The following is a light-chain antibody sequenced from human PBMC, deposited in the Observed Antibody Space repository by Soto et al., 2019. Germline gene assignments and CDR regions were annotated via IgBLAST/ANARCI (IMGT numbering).Light chain of an antibody. J-gene: IGKJ1*01. CDR3: QQYNNWPGT. Sequence: EIVMTQSPSTLSVSPGERATLSCRASQSVSSNLAWYQQKPGQAPRLLIYGASTRATGIPARFSGSGSGTEFTLTISSLQSEDFAFYYCQQYNNWPGTFGQGAKVDNK. CDR1: QSVSSN. V-gene: IGKV3-15*01. CDR2: GAS.